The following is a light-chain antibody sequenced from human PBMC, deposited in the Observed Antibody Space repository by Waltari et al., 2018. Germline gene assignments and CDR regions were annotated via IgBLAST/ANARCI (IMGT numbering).Light chain of an antibody. J-gene: IGLJ3*02. CDR2: EGS. Sequence: QSALTQPASVSGSPGQSITISCPGPSSDSGGLKLVSWYQQHPGKAPKLMIYEGSKRPSGVSNRFSGSKSGNTASLTISGLQAEDEADYYCCSYAGSSTLVFGGGTKLTVL. CDR3: CSYAGSSTLV. CDR1: SSDSGGLKL. V-gene: IGLV2-23*01.